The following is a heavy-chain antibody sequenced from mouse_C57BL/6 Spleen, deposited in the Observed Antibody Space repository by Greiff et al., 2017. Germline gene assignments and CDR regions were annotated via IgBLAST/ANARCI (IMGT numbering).Heavy chain of an antibody. CDR2: IYPGSGST. V-gene: IGHV1-55*01. D-gene: IGHD2-4*01. CDR1: GYTFTSYW. CDR3: ARNYYDYGFDY. Sequence: VKLQESGAELVKPGASVKMSCKASGYTFTSYWITWVKQRPGQGLEWIGDIYPGSGSTNYNEKFKSKATLTVDTSSSTAYMQLSSLTSEDSAVYYCARNYYDYGFDYWGQGTTLTVSS. J-gene: IGHJ2*01.